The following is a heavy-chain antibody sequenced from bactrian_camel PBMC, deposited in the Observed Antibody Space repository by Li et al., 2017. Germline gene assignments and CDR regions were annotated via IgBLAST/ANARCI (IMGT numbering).Heavy chain of an antibody. V-gene: IGHV3S53*01. D-gene: IGHD3*01. CDR3: AARACYRRDFDA. CDR1: GYILSSCG. Sequence: HVQLVESGGGSVQAGGSLKLSCIVSGYILSSCGMGWYRTPPGKDRKMVSTIKRDGTTMYTESVKGRFTISKDNANKTLYLQMNTLKPEDTAMYYCAARACYRRDFDAWGQGTQVTVS. CDR2: IKRDGTT. J-gene: IGHJ6*01.